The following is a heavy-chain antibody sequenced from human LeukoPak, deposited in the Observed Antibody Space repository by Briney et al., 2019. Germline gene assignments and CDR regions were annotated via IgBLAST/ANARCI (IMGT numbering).Heavy chain of an antibody. V-gene: IGHV1-2*02. D-gene: IGHD3-10*01. J-gene: IGHJ4*02. CDR2: INPKSGGT. Sequence: GASVKVSCKASGYTFTGYYMHWVRQAPGQGLDWMGWINPKSGGTNYAQKFQGRVTMTRDTSISTAYMELRRLRSDDTAVYYCARVYYYGSGNPNELADWGQGTLVTVSS. CDR1: GYTFTGYY. CDR3: ARVYYYGSGNPNELAD.